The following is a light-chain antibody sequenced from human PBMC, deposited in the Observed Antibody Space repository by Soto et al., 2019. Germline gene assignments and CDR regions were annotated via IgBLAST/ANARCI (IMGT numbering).Light chain of an antibody. CDR1: SSDVGGYNY. CDR2: EVS. J-gene: IGLJ1*01. V-gene: IGLV2-14*01. Sequence: QSVLTQPASVSGSPGQSITISCTGTSSDVGGYNYVSWYQQHPGKAPKLMIYEVSNRPSGVSNRFSGSKSGNTASLTISGLQAEDVADYYCSSYTSSSTSYVFGTGTKLTVL. CDR3: SSYTSSSTSYV.